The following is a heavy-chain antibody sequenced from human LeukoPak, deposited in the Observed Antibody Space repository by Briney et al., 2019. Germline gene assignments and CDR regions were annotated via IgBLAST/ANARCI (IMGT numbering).Heavy chain of an antibody. J-gene: IGHJ6*02. Sequence: PSETLSLTCTVSGGSISSYYWSWIRQPAGKGLEWIGRIYTSGSTNYNPSLKSRVTMSVDTSKNQFSLKLRSVTATDTAMYYCARLVAPAAKNGMDVWGQGTTVTVSS. CDR1: GGSISSYY. V-gene: IGHV4-4*07. D-gene: IGHD2-2*01. CDR2: IYTSGST. CDR3: ARLVAPAAKNGMDV.